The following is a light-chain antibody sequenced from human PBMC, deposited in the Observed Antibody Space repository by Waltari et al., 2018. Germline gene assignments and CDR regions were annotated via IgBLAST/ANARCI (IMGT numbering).Light chain of an antibody. CDR2: AAS. CDR3: QQSNSTPLT. V-gene: IGKV1-39*01. Sequence: DIQMTQSPSSLSASVGDRVTITCRASQSISSYLHWYQQKAGKAPKLLIYAASSLQSGVPSRFSGSGSGTDFTLTISSLQPEDFATYYCQQSNSTPLTFGGGTKVEIK. J-gene: IGKJ4*01. CDR1: QSISSY.